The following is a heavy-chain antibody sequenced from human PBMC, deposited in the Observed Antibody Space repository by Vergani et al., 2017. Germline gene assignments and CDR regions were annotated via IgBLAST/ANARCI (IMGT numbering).Heavy chain of an antibody. CDR2: IYTRGST. V-gene: IGHV4-61*02. CDR3: AREAYCSSTSCPHNAFDI. D-gene: IGHD2-2*01. Sequence: QVQLQESGPGLVKPSQTLSLTCTVSGGSISSGTYYWSWIRQPAGKGLEWIGRIYTRGSTNYNPSLKSRVSMSLDTSKNQFSLKLSSATAADTAVFYCAREAYCSSTSCPHNAFDIWGQGTMVTVSS. J-gene: IGHJ3*02. CDR1: GGSISSGTYY.